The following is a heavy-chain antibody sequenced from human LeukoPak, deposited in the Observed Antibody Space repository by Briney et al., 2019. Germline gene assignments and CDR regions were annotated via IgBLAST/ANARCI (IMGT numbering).Heavy chain of an antibody. D-gene: IGHD6-13*01. CDR1: GFTFSSYA. J-gene: IGHJ4*02. Sequence: SGGSLRLSCAASGFTFSSYAMSWVRQAPGKGLEWVSAISGSGGSTYYADSVKGRFTISRDNSKNTLYLQMNSLRAEDTAVYYCAKDGSWHVDYFDYWGQGTLVTVSS. V-gene: IGHV3-23*01. CDR2: ISGSGGST. CDR3: AKDGSWHVDYFDY.